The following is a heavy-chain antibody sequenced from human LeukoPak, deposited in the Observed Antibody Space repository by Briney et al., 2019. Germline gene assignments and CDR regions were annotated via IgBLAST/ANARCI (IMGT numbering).Heavy chain of an antibody. CDR1: GGSFSGYY. Sequence: SESLSLTCAAYGGSFSGYYWSWIRQPPGKGLEWIGEINHSGSTNYNPSLKSRVTISVDTSKNQFSLKLSSVTAADTAVYYCARGLTFHDYWGQGTLVTVSS. CDR3: ARGLTFHDY. D-gene: IGHD2-21*01. CDR2: INHSGST. J-gene: IGHJ4*02. V-gene: IGHV4-34*01.